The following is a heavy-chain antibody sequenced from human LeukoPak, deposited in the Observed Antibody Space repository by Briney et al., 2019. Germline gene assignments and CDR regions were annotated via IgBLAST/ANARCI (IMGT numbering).Heavy chain of an antibody. CDR1: GFTFSNAW. CDR2: IKSKTDGGTT. V-gene: IGHV3-15*01. Sequence: GGSLRLSCAASGFTFSNAWMSWVRQAPGKGLEWVGRIKSKTDGGTTDYAAPVKGRFTISRDDSKNTLYLQMNSLRAEDAAVYYCARVKGSYATDYWGQGALVTVSS. CDR3: ARVKGSYATDY. D-gene: IGHD3-16*01. J-gene: IGHJ4*02.